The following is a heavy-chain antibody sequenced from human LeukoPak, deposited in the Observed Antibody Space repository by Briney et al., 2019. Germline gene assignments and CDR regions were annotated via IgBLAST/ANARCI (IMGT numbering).Heavy chain of an antibody. CDR1: GYTFTSYY. V-gene: IGHV1-46*01. D-gene: IGHD6-19*01. CDR3: ARDNFGIAVAGTTPDY. J-gene: IGHJ4*02. CDR2: ISPSGGST. Sequence: ASVKVSCKASGYTFTSYYMHWVRQAPGQGLEWMGIISPSGGSTSYAQKFQGRVTMTRDTSTSTVYMELSSLRSEDTAVYYCARDNFGIAVAGTTPDYWGQGTLVTVSS.